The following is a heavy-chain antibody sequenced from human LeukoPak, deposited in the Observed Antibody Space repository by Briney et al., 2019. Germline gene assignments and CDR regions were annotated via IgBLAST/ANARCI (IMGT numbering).Heavy chain of an antibody. V-gene: IGHV3-23*01. J-gene: IGHJ4*02. CDR1: GFTFSSYA. Sequence: PGGSLRLSCAASGFTFSSYAMSWVRQAPGKGLEWVSAISGSGGSTYYADSVKGRFTISRDNSRNTLYLQMNSLRAEDTAVYYCARERRLAWDFDYWGQGTLVTVSS. CDR2: ISGSGGST. D-gene: IGHD1-1*01. CDR3: ARERRLAWDFDY.